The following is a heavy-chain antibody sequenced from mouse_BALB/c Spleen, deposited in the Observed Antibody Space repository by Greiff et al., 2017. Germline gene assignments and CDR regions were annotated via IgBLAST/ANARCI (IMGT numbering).Heavy chain of an antibody. V-gene: IGHV1S81*02. CDR1: GYTFTSYW. CDR2: INPSNGRT. J-gene: IGHJ3*01. CDR3: ARESACYGNLFAY. Sequence: VQLQQSGAELVKPGASVKLSCKASGYTFTSYWMHWVKQRPGQGLEWIGEINPSNGRTNYNEKFKSKATLTVDKSSSTAYMQLSSLTSEDSAVYYCARESACYGNLFAYWGQGTLVTVSA. D-gene: IGHD2-10*01.